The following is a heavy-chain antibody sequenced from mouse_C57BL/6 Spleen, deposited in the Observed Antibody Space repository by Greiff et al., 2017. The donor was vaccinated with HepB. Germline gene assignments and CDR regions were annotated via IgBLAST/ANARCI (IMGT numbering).Heavy chain of an antibody. Sequence: EVKLVESGAELVKPGASVKLSCTASGFNIKDYYMHWVKQRTEQGLEWIGRIDPEDGETKYAPKFQGQATITADTSSNTAYLQLSSLTSEDTAVYYCARGATVVVDYAMDYWGQGTSVTVSS. V-gene: IGHV14-2*01. J-gene: IGHJ4*01. CDR1: GFNIKDYY. CDR3: ARGATVVVDYAMDY. CDR2: IDPEDGET. D-gene: IGHD1-1*01.